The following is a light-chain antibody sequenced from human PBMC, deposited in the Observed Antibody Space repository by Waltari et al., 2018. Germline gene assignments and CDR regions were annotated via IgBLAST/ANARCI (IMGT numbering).Light chain of an antibody. CDR3: LLYYSGPGV. Sequence: QAVVPQQPSLPVSPGGRVTLTFASTTGAVTSGHYPYWFQQKPGQAPRTLIYDTSNKHSWTPARFSGSLLGGKAALTLSGAQSEDEADYYCLLYYSGPGVVGGGTKLTVL. CDR1: TGAVTSGHY. J-gene: IGLJ3*02. CDR2: DTS. V-gene: IGLV7-46*01.